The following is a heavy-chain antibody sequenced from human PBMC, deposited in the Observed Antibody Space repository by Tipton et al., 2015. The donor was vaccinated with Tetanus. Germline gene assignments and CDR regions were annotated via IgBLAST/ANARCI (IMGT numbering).Heavy chain of an antibody. Sequence: SLRLSCVPSGFTFSSYGMHWVRQAPGKGLEWVAVISFAGSSQHYADSVKGRFTISRDNSKDILYLQMDSLRVEDTAVYYCARGTGKYSAGDYWGQGTLVTVSS. CDR3: ARGTGKYSAGDY. V-gene: IGHV3-30*04. CDR2: ISFAGSSQ. J-gene: IGHJ4*02. D-gene: IGHD4-11*01. CDR1: GFTFSSYG.